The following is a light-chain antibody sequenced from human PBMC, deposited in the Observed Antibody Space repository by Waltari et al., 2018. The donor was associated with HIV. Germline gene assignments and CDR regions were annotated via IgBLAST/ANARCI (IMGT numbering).Light chain of an antibody. Sequence: SYELTQPPSVSVSPGQTARITCSGDALPKKYASWYQQKSGQAPVLVIYVDTKRPSGIPERFSGSSSGTMATLTISGAQVEDEAVYYCYSTDSSGNHRVFGGGTKLTVL. CDR1: ALPKKY. V-gene: IGLV3-10*01. CDR3: YSTDSSGNHRV. J-gene: IGLJ3*02. CDR2: VDT.